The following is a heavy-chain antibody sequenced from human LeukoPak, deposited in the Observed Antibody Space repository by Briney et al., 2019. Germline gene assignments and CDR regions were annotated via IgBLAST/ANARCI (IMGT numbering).Heavy chain of an antibody. J-gene: IGHJ6*02. CDR3: AAHYYDSSGYYPDANYYYYGMDV. D-gene: IGHD3-22*01. Sequence: GGSLRLSCAASGFTFSSYAMSWVRQAPGKGLEWVSAISGSGGSTYYTDSVKGGFTISRDNSKNTLYLQMNSLRAEDTAVYYCAAHYYDSSGYYPDANYYYYGMDVWGQGTTVTVSS. CDR2: ISGSGGST. CDR1: GFTFSSYA. V-gene: IGHV3-23*01.